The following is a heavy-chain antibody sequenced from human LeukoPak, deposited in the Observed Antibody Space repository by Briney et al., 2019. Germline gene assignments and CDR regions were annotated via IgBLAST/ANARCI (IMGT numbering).Heavy chain of an antibody. D-gene: IGHD4-17*01. V-gene: IGHV3-30*02. CDR2: IRYDGSNR. CDR1: GFTFSTYG. CDR3: ARGKGHGDSNYFDY. Sequence: GGSLRLSCAASGFTFSTYGMLWVRQAPGKGLEWVAFIRYDGSNRYYTDSVKGRFTISRDNSKNTLYLQMNSLRADDTAVYYCARGKGHGDSNYFDYWGQGTLVTVSS. J-gene: IGHJ4*02.